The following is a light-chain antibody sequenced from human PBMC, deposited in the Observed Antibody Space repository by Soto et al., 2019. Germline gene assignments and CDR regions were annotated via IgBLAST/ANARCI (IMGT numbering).Light chain of an antibody. V-gene: IGKV3-20*01. CDR3: QQFGSSPGFT. CDR1: QSINNRY. J-gene: IGKJ3*01. Sequence: EIVLTQSPGTLSLSPGERATLSCRASQSINNRYLAWYQQKPGQAPRLLIYAASSRATGIPDRFSGSGSGTDFTLTISRLVPEYFAVYYCQQFGSSPGFTFGPGTKVDIK. CDR2: AAS.